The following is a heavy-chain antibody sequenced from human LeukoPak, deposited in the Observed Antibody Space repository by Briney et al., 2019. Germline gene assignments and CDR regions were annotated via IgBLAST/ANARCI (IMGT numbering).Heavy chain of an antibody. Sequence: ASVKVSCKASGYTFTSYYMHWVRQAPGQGLEWMGIINPSGGSTSYAQKFQGRVTMTRDTSTSTVYMELSSLRSEDTAVYYCARALSSSGPSRRYYYYGMDVWGQGTTVTASS. V-gene: IGHV1-46*01. CDR2: INPSGGST. D-gene: IGHD3-22*01. CDR3: ARALSSSGPSRRYYYYGMDV. CDR1: GYTFTSYY. J-gene: IGHJ6*02.